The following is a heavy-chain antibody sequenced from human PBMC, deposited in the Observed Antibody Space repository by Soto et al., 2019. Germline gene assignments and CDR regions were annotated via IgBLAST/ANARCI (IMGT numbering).Heavy chain of an antibody. CDR2: IYYSGST. V-gene: IGHV4-39*02. Sequence: SETLSLTCTVSGGSISSSSYYWGWIRQPPGKGLERIGSIYYSGSTYYNPSLKSRVTISVDTSKNQFSLKLSSVTAADTAVYYCARESIAARPTFDYYGMDVWGQGTTVTVSS. CDR1: GGSISSSSYY. CDR3: ARESIAARPTFDYYGMDV. J-gene: IGHJ6*02. D-gene: IGHD6-6*01.